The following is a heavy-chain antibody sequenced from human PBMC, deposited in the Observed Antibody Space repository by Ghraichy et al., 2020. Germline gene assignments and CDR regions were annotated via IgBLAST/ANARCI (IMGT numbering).Heavy chain of an antibody. Sequence: LTCAASGFTFSSYSMNWVRQAPGKGLEWVSSISSSSSYIYYADSVKGRFTISRDNAKNSLYLQMNSLRAEDTAVYYCAREGGGYSYGYFDYWGQGTLVTVSS. CDR1: GFTFSSYS. D-gene: IGHD5-18*01. CDR2: ISSSSSYI. CDR3: AREGGGYSYGYFDY. V-gene: IGHV3-21*01. J-gene: IGHJ4*02.